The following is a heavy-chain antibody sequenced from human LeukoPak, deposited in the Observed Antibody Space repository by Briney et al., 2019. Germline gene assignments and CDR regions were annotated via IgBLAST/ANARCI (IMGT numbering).Heavy chain of an antibody. CDR1: GYTFTGYY. D-gene: IGHD1-14*01. J-gene: IGHJ4*02. CDR3: ARSEMADY. V-gene: IGHV1-2*02. CDR2: INPDSGAT. Sequence: ASVKVSCKASGYTFTGYYMHWARQAPGQGLEWMGWINPDSGATNYAQRFQGRVTMTRDTSISTAYMELSRLRSDDTALYYCARSEMADYWGQGTLVTVSS.